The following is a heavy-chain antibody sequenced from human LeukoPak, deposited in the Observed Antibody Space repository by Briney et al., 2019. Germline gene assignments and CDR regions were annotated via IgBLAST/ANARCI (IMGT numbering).Heavy chain of an antibody. D-gene: IGHD4-23*01. CDR1: GYSFTSHY. CDR2: INPRGTSR. CDR3: ARDNSIHERGWWFDP. J-gene: IGHJ5*02. Sequence: ASVKVPCKASGYSFTSHYMLWVRQAPGQGLEWMGLINPRGTSRIYAEKFQGRIIMTRDMSTTTDDMELSSLKSDDTAVYYCARDNSIHERGWWFDPWGQGTLVTVSS. V-gene: IGHV1-46*01.